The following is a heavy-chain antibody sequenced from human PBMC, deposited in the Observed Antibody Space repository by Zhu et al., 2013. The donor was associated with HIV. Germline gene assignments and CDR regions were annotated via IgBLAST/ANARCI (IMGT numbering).Heavy chain of an antibody. V-gene: IGHV1-2*02. D-gene: IGHD3-10*01. CDR3: ARDGDGGFNDFDI. CDR1: GYTFSAYY. CDR2: ITPDTGET. Sequence: QVQLVQSGAEVKKPGDSVKVSCKASGYTFSAYYIHWVRQAPGQGLEWLGWITPDTGETRYPPKFQGRVTMTRDTSINTVYMAVSGLTSDDTAMYYCARDGDGGFNDFDIWGQGTLVTVSS. J-gene: IGHJ3*02.